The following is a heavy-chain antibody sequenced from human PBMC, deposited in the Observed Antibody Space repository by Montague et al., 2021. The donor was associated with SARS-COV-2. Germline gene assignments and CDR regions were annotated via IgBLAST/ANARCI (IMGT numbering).Heavy chain of an antibody. CDR3: AREPGSVDGMDV. CDR1: GFSFSDYW. Sequence: SLRLSCAASGFSFSDYWVHWVRQAPGKGLEWVSRINTDGSNSYYTDSVKGRFTISRDNAKNTLYLQMNSLRAEDTAVYYCAREPGSVDGMDVWGQGTTITVSS. D-gene: IGHD4-23*01. J-gene: IGHJ6*02. CDR2: INTDGSNS. V-gene: IGHV3-74*01.